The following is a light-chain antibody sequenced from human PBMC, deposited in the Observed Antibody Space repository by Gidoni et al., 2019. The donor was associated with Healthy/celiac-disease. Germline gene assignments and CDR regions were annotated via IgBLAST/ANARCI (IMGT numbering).Light chain of an antibody. CDR1: QSISSY. CDR3: QQSYSTPWT. Sequence: DIQMTQSPSSLSASVGDRVTITCRASQSISSYLHWYQQKPGKAPKLLIYAASSLQSGVPSRLSGSGSGTDFTLTISSLQPEDFATYYCQQSYSTPWTFXXXTKVEIK. J-gene: IGKJ1*01. CDR2: AAS. V-gene: IGKV1-39*01.